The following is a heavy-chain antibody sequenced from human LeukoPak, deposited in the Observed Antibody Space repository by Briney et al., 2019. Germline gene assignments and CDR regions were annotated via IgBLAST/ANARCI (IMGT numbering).Heavy chain of an antibody. V-gene: IGHV1-2*06. Sequence: GASVKVSCKASGYTFTGYYMHWARQAPGQGLEWMGRINPNSGGTNYAQKFQGRVTMTRDTSISTAYMELSRLRSDDTAVYYCAREGTGYSSSWYDYWGQGTLVTVSS. CDR3: AREGTGYSSSWYDY. D-gene: IGHD6-13*01. CDR2: INPNSGGT. CDR1: GYTFTGYY. J-gene: IGHJ4*02.